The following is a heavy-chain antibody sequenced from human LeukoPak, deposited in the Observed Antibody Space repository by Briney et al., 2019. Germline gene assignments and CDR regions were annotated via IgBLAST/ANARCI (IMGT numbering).Heavy chain of an antibody. D-gene: IGHD5-24*01. CDR3: AREGLEMATIAPQAFDI. CDR2: IYYSGST. CDR1: GGSISSYY. J-gene: IGHJ3*02. Sequence: SETLSLTCTVSGGSISSYYWSWIRQPPGKGLEWIGYIYYSGSTNYNPSLKSRVTISVDTSKNQFSLKLSSVTAADTAVYYCAREGLEMATIAPQAFDIWGQGTMVTVSS. V-gene: IGHV4-59*01.